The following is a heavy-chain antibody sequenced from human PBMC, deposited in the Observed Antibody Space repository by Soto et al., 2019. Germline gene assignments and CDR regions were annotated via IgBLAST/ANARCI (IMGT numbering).Heavy chain of an antibody. J-gene: IGHJ5*02. Sequence: QVQLQESGPGLVKPSETLSLTCTVSGGSISSYYWSWIRQPAGKGLEWIGRIYTSGSTNYNPSLKSRVTMSVDTSKIQFSLKLSSVTAADTAVYYCAREDPLLWFGELLHNWFDPWGQGTLVTVSS. D-gene: IGHD3-10*01. CDR3: AREDPLLWFGELLHNWFDP. CDR2: IYTSGST. V-gene: IGHV4-4*07. CDR1: GGSISSYY.